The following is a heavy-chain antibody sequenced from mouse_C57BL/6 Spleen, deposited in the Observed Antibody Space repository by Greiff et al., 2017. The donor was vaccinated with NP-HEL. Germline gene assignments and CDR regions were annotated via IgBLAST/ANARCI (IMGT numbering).Heavy chain of an antibody. CDR2: IDPSDSYT. Sequence: QVQLQQPGAELVKPGASVKLSCKASGYTFTSYWMQWVKQRPGQGLEWIGEIDPSDSYTNYNQKFKGKATLTVDTSSSTAYMQLSSLTSEDSAVYYGARRGAARPNYFDYWGQGTTLTVSS. V-gene: IGHV1-50*01. J-gene: IGHJ2*01. CDR3: ARRGAARPNYFDY. CDR1: GYTFTSYW. D-gene: IGHD3-1*01.